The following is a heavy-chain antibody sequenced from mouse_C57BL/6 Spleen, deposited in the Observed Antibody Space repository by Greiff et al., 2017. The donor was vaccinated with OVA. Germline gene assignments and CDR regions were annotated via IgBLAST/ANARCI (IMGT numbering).Heavy chain of an antibody. V-gene: IGHV1-69*01. J-gene: IGHJ2*01. CDR1: GYTFTSYW. CDR2: IDPSDSYT. CDR3: ASTGTDFDY. Sequence: QVQLKQPGAELVMPGASVKLSCKASGYTFTSYWMHWVKQRPGQGLEWIGEIDPSDSYTNYNQKFKGKSTLTVDKSSSTAYMQLSSLTSEDSAVYYCASTGTDFDYWGQGTTLTVSS. D-gene: IGHD4-1*02.